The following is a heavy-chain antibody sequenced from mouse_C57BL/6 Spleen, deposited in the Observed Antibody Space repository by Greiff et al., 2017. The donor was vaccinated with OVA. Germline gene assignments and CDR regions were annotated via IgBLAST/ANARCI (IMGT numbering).Heavy chain of an antibody. CDR1: GYTFTSYW. CDR3: ARRAYDSNWGFAY. D-gene: IGHD2-5*01. CDR2: IDPSDSYT. J-gene: IGHJ3*01. V-gene: IGHV1-50*01. Sequence: QVQLQQPGAELVKPGASVKLSCKASGYTFTSYWMQWVKQRPGQGLEWIGEIDPSDSYTNYNQQFKGKATLTVDTSSSQAYMQLSSLTSEDSAVDYGARRAYDSNWGFAYWGQGTLVTVSA.